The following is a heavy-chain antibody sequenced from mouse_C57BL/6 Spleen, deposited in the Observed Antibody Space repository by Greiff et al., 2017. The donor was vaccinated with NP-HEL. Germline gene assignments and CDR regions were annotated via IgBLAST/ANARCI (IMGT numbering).Heavy chain of an antibody. CDR2: INPSTGGT. Sequence: EVQLQESGPELVKPGASVKISCKASGYSFTGYYMNWVKQSPEKSLEWIGEINPSTGGTTYNQKFKAKATLTVDKSSSTAYMQLKSLTSEDSAVYYCASGGDYGRFAYWGQGTLVTVSA. D-gene: IGHD2-4*01. J-gene: IGHJ3*01. V-gene: IGHV1-42*01. CDR3: ASGGDYGRFAY. CDR1: GYSFTGYY.